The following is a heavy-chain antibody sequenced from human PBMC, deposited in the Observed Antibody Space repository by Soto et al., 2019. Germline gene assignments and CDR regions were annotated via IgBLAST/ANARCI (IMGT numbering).Heavy chain of an antibody. CDR1: GFALDSYA. Sequence: PGGSLRLSCAASGFALDSYAMNWVRQAPGKGLEWVSAISGSGGSTYYADSVKGRFTISRDISKNTLYLQRNSLRAEDTALYYCAKGVTYYDFWSRYFDYWARGTLVTVSS. D-gene: IGHD3-3*01. CDR3: AKGVTYYDFWSRYFDY. J-gene: IGHJ4*02. CDR2: ISGSGGST. V-gene: IGHV3-23*01.